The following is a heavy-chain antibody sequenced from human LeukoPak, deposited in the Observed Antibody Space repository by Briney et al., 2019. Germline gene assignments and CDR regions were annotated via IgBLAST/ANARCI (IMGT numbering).Heavy chain of an antibody. Sequence: GGSLRLSCAASGFTFSDYYMSWIRQAPGKGLEWLSYISGNTVYTNYAHSVKGRFTISRDNAKNSLCLQMNSLRVEDTAVYYCARDGAAAGPDRADFDYWGQGTLVTVSS. D-gene: IGHD6-13*01. J-gene: IGHJ4*02. CDR3: ARDGAAAGPDRADFDY. CDR1: GFTFSDYY. V-gene: IGHV3-11*05. CDR2: ISGNTVYT.